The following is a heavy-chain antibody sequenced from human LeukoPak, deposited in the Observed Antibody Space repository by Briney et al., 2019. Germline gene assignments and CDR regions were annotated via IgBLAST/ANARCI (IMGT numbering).Heavy chain of an antibody. CDR2: ISSSSTI. V-gene: IGHV3-48*01. D-gene: IGHD6-13*01. CDR1: GFTFSSYS. CDR3: ARDPYSSSWYDY. Sequence: GGSLRLSCAASGFTFSSYSMNWVRQAPGKGLEWVSYISSSSTIYYADSVKGRFTISRDNAKNSLYLQMNSLRAEDTAVYYCARDPYSSSWYDYWGQGTLVTVSS. J-gene: IGHJ4*02.